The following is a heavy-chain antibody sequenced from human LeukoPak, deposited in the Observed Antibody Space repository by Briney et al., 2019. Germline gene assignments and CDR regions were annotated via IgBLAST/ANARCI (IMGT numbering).Heavy chain of an antibody. CDR2: IYHSGST. D-gene: IGHD3-3*01. CDR3: ARVGYDFWSGYYFDY. J-gene: IGHJ4*02. V-gene: IGHV4-38-2*01. CDR1: GNSIGSGYY. Sequence: PSETLSLTCAVSGNSIGSGYYWGWIRQPPGKGLEWIGSIYHSGSTYYNPSLKSRVTISVDTSKNQFSLKLSSVTAADTAVYYCARVGYDFWSGYYFDYWGQGTLVTVSS.